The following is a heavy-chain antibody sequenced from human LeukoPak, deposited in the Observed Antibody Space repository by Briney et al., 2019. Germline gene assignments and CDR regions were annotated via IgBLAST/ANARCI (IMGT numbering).Heavy chain of an antibody. CDR3: ARVDSSGWTYYYYYGMDI. J-gene: IGHJ6*02. CDR2: IKQDGSEK. D-gene: IGHD6-19*01. V-gene: IGHV3-7*03. Sequence: HPGGSLRLSCAASGFTFSSYWMSWVRQAPGEGLEWVANIKQDGSEKYYVDSVKGRFTISRDNAKNSLYLQMNSLRAEDTAVYYCARVDSSGWTYYYYYGMDIWGQGTTVTVSS. CDR1: GFTFSSYW.